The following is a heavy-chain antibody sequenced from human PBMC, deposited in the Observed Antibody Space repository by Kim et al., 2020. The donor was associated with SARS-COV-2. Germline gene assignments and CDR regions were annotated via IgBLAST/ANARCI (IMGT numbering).Heavy chain of an antibody. D-gene: IGHD2-15*01. J-gene: IGHJ4*02. V-gene: IGHV3-66*01. CDR3: ARASVYCSGGSCYDRVFSD. Sequence: GRFTISRDNSKNTLYLLMNSLRAEDTAVYYCARASVYCSGGSCYDRVFSDWGQGTLVTVSS.